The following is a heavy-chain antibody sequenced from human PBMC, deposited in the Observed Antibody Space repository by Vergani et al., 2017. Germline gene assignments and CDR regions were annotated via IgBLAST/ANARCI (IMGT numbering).Heavy chain of an antibody. CDR3: ARTLSDSRGYYLDY. J-gene: IGHJ4*02. CDR1: GFSLTTYGMR. Sequence: QVTLKESGPALGKPTQTLTLICTFSGFSLTTYGMRVSWIRQPPGKALEWLARIDWDDDTYYRTSLRTRLTISKDTFKNQVALTMTNMDPVDTATYYCARTLSDSRGYYLDYWGQGTLVTVSS. CDR2: IDWDDDT. D-gene: IGHD3-22*01. V-gene: IGHV2-70*04.